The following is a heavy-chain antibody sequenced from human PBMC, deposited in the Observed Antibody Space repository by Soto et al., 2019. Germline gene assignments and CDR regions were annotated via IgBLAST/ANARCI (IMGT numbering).Heavy chain of an antibody. D-gene: IGHD6-6*01. CDR1: GFTFSSYA. J-gene: IGHJ4*02. CDR2: ISGSGGST. V-gene: IGHV3-23*01. Sequence: EVQLLESGGGLVQPGGSLRLSCAASGFTFSSYAMSWVRQAPGKGLEWVSAISGSGGSTYYADSVKGRFTISRDNSNTTLYLQMNSLRAEDTAVYYCAKDYGLVAARYYFDYWGQGTLVTVSS. CDR3: AKDYGLVAARYYFDY.